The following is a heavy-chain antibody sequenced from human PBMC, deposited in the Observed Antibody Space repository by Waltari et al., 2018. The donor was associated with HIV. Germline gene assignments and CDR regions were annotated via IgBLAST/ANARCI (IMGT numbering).Heavy chain of an antibody. J-gene: IGHJ3*01. CDR2: VFYNGDT. Sequence: QLQLHESGPGLVKASETLSLTCPVPGGSITSPSYHSVWLRQPPGKGLEWIGNVFYNGDTFYNTSLKSRVTISVDTSKNQLSLRLNSVTAADTAVYYCLRATIFGIVISAFDLWGQGTMVTVSS. CDR3: LRATIFGIVISAFDL. D-gene: IGHD3-3*01. V-gene: IGHV4-39*07. CDR1: GGSITSPSYH.